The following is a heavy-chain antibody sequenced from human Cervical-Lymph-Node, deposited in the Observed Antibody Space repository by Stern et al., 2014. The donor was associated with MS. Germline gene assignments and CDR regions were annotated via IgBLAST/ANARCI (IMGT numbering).Heavy chain of an antibody. CDR1: GYTFTGYA. V-gene: IGHV1-2*06. CDR2: SNPNSGGT. Sequence: VQLVQSGAEVKKPGASVKVSCKASGYTFTGYAMHWVRQAPGQGLEWMGRSNPNSGGTNYAQKVQGRVTMTRDTSISTAYMELSRLRSDDTAVYYCARVGTTGTTSLDYWGQGTLVTVSS. CDR3: ARVGTTGTTSLDY. J-gene: IGHJ4*02. D-gene: IGHD1-1*01.